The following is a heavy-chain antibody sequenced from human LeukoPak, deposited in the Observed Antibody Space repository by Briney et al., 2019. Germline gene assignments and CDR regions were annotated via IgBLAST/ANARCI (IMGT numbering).Heavy chain of an antibody. Sequence: PGGSLSLSCATSGFSFSTFGMHWVRQTPGKGLEWVSHISKDESNKYYADSVKGRFTISRDTSKHTLFLLMNSLRVEDTAVYYCAKDNPVREYWGQGTLVTVSS. CDR2: ISKDESNK. CDR3: AKDNPVREY. J-gene: IGHJ4*02. CDR1: GFSFSTFG. V-gene: IGHV3-30*18.